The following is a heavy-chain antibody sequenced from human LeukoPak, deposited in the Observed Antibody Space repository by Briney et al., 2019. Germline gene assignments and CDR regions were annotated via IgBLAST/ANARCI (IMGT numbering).Heavy chain of an antibody. V-gene: IGHV3-30-3*01. J-gene: IGHJ4*02. D-gene: IGHD3-22*01. Sequence: GGSLRLSCAASGFTFSSYAMHWVRQAPGEGLEWVAVISYDGSNKYYADSVKGRFTISRDNSKNTLYLQMNSLRAEDTAVYYCAREGNYYDSSGSFDYWGQGTLVTVSS. CDR2: ISYDGSNK. CDR3: AREGNYYDSSGSFDY. CDR1: GFTFSSYA.